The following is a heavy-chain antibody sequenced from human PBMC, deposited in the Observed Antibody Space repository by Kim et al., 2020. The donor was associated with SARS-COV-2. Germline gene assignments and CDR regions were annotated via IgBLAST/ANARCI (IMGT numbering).Heavy chain of an antibody. CDR3: AKDLGYDY. J-gene: IGHJ4*02. CDR1: GFTFSSYG. Sequence: GGSLRLSCAASGFTFSSYGMHWVRQAPGKGLEWVAVISYDGSNKYYADSVKGRFTISRDNSKNTLYLQMNSLRAEDTAVYYCAKDLGYDYWGQGTLVTVSS. D-gene: IGHD5-18*01. CDR2: ISYDGSNK. V-gene: IGHV3-30*18.